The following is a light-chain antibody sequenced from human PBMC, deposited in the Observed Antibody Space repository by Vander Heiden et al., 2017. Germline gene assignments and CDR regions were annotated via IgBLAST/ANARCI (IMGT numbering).Light chain of an antibody. Sequence: IQMTQSPSSLSASVGDRVTITCRAGQSISNYLNWYQQKPGKAPKLLIYSASRLLSGVPSRFSGNGYGTDFTLTINSRQPDDLATYYCQQSDSNPVEVFGQGTKVEIK. CDR2: SAS. CDR3: QQSDSNPVEV. CDR1: QSISNY. V-gene: IGKV1-39*01. J-gene: IGKJ1*01.